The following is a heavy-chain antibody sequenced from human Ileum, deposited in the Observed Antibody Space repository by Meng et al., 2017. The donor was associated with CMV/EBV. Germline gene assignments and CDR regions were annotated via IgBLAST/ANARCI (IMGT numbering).Heavy chain of an antibody. CDR3: AKVLEWLGWFDP. Sequence: CEVSGFTFSDYTLTWVGQAPGKGLEWVSVMSGGGHSIYYADSVKGRFTVSRDNSKNTFYLQMNSLRADDTAIYYCAKVLEWLGWFDPWGQGTLVTVSS. V-gene: IGHV3-23*01. CDR1: GFTFSDYT. CDR2: MSGGGHSI. J-gene: IGHJ5*02. D-gene: IGHD3-3*01.